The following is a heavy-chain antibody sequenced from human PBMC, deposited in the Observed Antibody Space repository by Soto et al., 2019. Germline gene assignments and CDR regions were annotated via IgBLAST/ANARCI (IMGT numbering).Heavy chain of an antibody. J-gene: IGHJ4*02. CDR2: ISSSGSTI. Sequence: GGSLRLSCAASGFTFSSYEMNWVRQAPGKGLEWVSYISSSGSTIYYADSVKGRFTISRDNAKNSLYLQMNSLRAEDTAVYYCARDEAYYYDSSGYYADWGQGTLVTVSS. V-gene: IGHV3-48*03. D-gene: IGHD3-22*01. CDR1: GFTFSSYE. CDR3: ARDEAYYYDSSGYYAD.